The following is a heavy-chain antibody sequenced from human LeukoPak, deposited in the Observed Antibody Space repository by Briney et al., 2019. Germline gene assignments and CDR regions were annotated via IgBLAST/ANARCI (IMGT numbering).Heavy chain of an antibody. V-gene: IGHV3-21*01. CDR1: GFTFSSYW. J-gene: IGHJ4*02. CDR2: IVGSSST. Sequence: GGSLRLSCAGYGFTFSSYWMHWVRHAPGKGLEWVSSIVGSSSTYYADSLKGRFTISRNNAKNSLCLQMNSLRAEDTAVYYCARIGAGSSRDYWGQGTLVTVSS. D-gene: IGHD6-13*01. CDR3: ARIGAGSSRDY.